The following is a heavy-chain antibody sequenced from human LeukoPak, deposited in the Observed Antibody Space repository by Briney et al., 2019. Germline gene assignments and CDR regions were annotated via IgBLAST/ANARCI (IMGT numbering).Heavy chain of an antibody. CDR3: ARNGVGRSGTYYSWYFDL. J-gene: IGHJ2*01. D-gene: IGHD3-10*01. CDR2: IHSGGST. CDR1: GFTLSINY. Sequence: PGGTLRLSRAASGFTLSINYMSCVPQAPGKGLEWVSVIHSGGSTNNAASEKGRYTIYRENYKNPLNLQMTSLRDEDTAVYYCARNGVGRSGTYYSWYFDLWGRGTLVTVSS. V-gene: IGHV3-53*01.